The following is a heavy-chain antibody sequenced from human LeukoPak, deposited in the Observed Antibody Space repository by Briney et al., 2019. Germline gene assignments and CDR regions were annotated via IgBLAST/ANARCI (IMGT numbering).Heavy chain of an antibody. J-gene: IGHJ4*02. CDR3: ASSLAVAGTSQIDY. Sequence: SETLSLTCTVSGGSISSSSYYWGWIRQPPGKGLEWIGSIYYSGSTYYNPSLKSRVTISVDTSKNQFSLKLSSVTAAYTAVYYCASSLAVAGTSQIDYWGQGTLVTVSS. CDR2: IYYSGST. CDR1: GGSISSSSYY. V-gene: IGHV4-39*01. D-gene: IGHD6-19*01.